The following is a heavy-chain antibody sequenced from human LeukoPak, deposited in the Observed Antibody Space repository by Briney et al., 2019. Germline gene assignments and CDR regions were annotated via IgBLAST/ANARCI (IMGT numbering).Heavy chain of an antibody. CDR3: ARGRGSSWYYFDY. V-gene: IGHV4-4*07. CDR2: IYASGNT. D-gene: IGHD6-13*01. J-gene: IGHJ4*02. Sequence: SETLSLTCTVSGGSISSYWSWVRQPAGEGLEWIGRIYASGNTNYNPSLKGRVTMSLDTSKNQFSLNLSSVTAADTAVYYCARGRGSSWYYFDYWGRGTLVTVSS. CDR1: GGSISSY.